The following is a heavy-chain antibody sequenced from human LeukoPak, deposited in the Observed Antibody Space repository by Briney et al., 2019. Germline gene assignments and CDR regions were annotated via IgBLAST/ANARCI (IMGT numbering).Heavy chain of an antibody. CDR1: GFTFTSHW. D-gene: IGHD6-13*01. CDR3: ARESRAAERNDAFDI. CDR2: INRDGSDK. Sequence: RPGGSLRLSCAASGFTFTSHWMTWVRQAPGKGLEWVANINRDGSDKYYVDSVKGRFTISRDNAKNSLYLQMNSLRAEDTAVYFCARESRAAERNDAFDIWGQGTMVTVSS. V-gene: IGHV3-7*01. J-gene: IGHJ3*02.